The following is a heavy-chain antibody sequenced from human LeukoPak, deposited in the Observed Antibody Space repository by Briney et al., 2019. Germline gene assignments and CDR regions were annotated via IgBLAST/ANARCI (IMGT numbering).Heavy chain of an antibody. CDR1: GYTFATYA. V-gene: IGHV7-4-1*02. Sequence: ASVTVSCKASGYTFATYALNWVRQAPGQGLEWMGWINTNTGSPTYAPGFTGRFVFSLDTSVSTAYLQISGLEAEDTAVYYCARDAWPLSFDYWGQGTLVTVSS. J-gene: IGHJ4*02. D-gene: IGHD3-16*02. CDR3: ARDAWPLSFDY. CDR2: INTNTGSP.